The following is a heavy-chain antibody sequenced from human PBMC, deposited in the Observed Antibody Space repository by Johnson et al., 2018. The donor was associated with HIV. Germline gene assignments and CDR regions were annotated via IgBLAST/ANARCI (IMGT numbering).Heavy chain of an antibody. Sequence: VQLVESGGGVVQPGGSLRLSCAASGFTFTSFAMHWVRQAPGKGLEWVGFISYDGSNKYFTDSVRGRFTISRDNSRNTLFLQMNSLRADDTAVYYCAKGVRGSSCYDAFDIWGQGTMVTVSS. D-gene: IGHD6-6*01. CDR1: GFTFTSFA. CDR3: AKGVRGSSCYDAFDI. CDR2: ISYDGSNK. V-gene: IGHV3-30-3*01. J-gene: IGHJ3*02.